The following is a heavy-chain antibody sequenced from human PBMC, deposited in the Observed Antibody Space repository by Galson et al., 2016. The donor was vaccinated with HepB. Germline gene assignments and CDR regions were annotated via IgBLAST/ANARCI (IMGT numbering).Heavy chain of an antibody. CDR3: ARDLSLRFVFYGMDV. Sequence: SLRLSCAASGFTFSRYNMNWVRQAPGKGLEWISYINSFSTVVYYADSVNGRFTISRDNATNSLYLQLNSLRDEDMAVYYCARDLSLRFVFYGMDVWGQGTTVTVSS. CDR2: INSFSTVV. CDR1: GFTFSRYN. V-gene: IGHV3-48*02. D-gene: IGHD3-3*01. J-gene: IGHJ6*02.